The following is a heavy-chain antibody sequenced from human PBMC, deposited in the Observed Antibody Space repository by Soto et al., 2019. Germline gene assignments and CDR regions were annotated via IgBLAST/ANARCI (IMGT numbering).Heavy chain of an antibody. V-gene: IGHV3-30-3*01. Sequence: QVQLVESGGGVVQPGRSLRLSCAASGFTFSSYAMHWVRQAPGKGLEWVAVISYDGSNKYYADSVKGRFTISRDNSKNTLYPQMNSMRAEDTAVYYCASYPPPREYSSSGDYWGQGTLVTVSS. CDR2: ISYDGSNK. CDR1: GFTFSSYA. D-gene: IGHD6-6*01. J-gene: IGHJ4*02. CDR3: ASYPPPREYSSSGDY.